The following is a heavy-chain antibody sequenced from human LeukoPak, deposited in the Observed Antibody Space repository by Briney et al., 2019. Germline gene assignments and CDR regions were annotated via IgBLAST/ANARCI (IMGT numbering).Heavy chain of an antibody. Sequence: SETLSLTCTVSGGSISSYYWSWIRQPPGKGLEWIGSIYYSGTTYYNPSLKSRITISVDTSKNQFSLKLSSVTAADTAVYYCARDLTVAGKARSWFDPWGQGTLVTVSS. CDR2: IYYSGTT. CDR1: GGSISSYY. J-gene: IGHJ5*02. V-gene: IGHV4-59*12. CDR3: ARDLTVAGKARSWFDP. D-gene: IGHD6-19*01.